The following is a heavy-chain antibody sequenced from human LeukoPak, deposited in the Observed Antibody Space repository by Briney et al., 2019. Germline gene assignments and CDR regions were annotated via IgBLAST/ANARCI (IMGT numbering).Heavy chain of an antibody. Sequence: GGSLRLSCAASGFTFGGYNMYWVRQAPGRGLEWVAYITCGGNNKYYADSVKGRFTISRDNSKDTLYLQMNSLRPEDTAVYDCAKDSQYCSSTSCARPVNYFYHCGMDVWGKGTTVTLSS. CDR1: GFTFGGYN. D-gene: IGHD2-2*01. CDR3: AKDSQYCSSTSCARPVNYFYHCGMDV. J-gene: IGHJ6*04. V-gene: IGHV3-30*04. CDR2: ITCGGNNK.